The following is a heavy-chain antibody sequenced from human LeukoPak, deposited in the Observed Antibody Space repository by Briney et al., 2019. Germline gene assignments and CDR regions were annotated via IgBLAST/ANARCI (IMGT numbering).Heavy chain of an antibody. CDR3: ARGTYYTFWSGSFDP. V-gene: IGHV1-3*01. J-gene: IGHJ5*02. CDR1: GYTFTNYA. CDR2: INAGSGNT. Sequence: GASVKVSCKASGYTFTNYALHWVRQAPGQRFEWMGWINAGSGNTKYSQKFQGRVTITRDTSANTAYMQLSSLRSEDTAVYYCARGTYYTFWSGSFDPWGQGTLVTVSS. D-gene: IGHD3-3*01.